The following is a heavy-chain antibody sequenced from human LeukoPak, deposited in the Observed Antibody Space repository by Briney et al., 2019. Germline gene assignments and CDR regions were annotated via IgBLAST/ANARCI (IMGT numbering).Heavy chain of an antibody. J-gene: IGHJ4*02. CDR2: ISAYNGNT. CDR3: ARKPSGGYGDYGQLDY. V-gene: IGHV1-18*01. Sequence: ASVKVSCKASGYTFTSYGISWVRQAPGQGLEWMGWISAYNGNTNYAQKLQGRVTMTTDTSTSTAYMELRSLRSDDTAVYYCARKPSGGYGDYGQLDYWGQGTLVTVSS. D-gene: IGHD4-17*01. CDR1: GYTFTSYG.